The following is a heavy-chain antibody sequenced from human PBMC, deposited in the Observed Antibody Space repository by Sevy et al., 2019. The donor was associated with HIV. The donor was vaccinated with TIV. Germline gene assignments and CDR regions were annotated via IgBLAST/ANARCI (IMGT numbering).Heavy chain of an antibody. CDR1: GGSISDYY. CDR3: ASLDGA. CDR2: VYTSGRT. J-gene: IGHJ5*02. Sequence: SETLSLICTVSGGSISDYYYNWIRQAAGKRLEWIGRVYTSGRTTYNPSLKSRVTMSIDASKNQFSLNLSSVTDADTAVYYCASLDGAWGQGTLVTVSS. D-gene: IGHD3-10*01. V-gene: IGHV4-4*07.